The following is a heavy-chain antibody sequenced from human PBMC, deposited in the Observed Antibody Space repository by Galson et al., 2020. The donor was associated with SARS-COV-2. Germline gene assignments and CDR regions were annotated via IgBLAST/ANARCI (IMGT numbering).Heavy chain of an antibody. CDR2: IIPIFGTA. J-gene: IGHJ6*02. V-gene: IGHV1-69*13. CDR1: GGTFSSYA. D-gene: IGHD3-3*01. CDR3: ASPMSGYYTSPLGLDYYGMDV. Sequence: SVKVSCKASGGTFSSYAISWVRQAPGQGLEWMGGIIPIFGTANYAQKFQGRVTITADESTSTAYIELSSLRSEDTAVYYCASPMSGYYTSPLGLDYYGMDVWGQGTTVTVSS.